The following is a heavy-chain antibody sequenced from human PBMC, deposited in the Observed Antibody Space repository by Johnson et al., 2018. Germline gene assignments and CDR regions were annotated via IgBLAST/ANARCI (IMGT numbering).Heavy chain of an antibody. CDR1: GFTFSSYG. V-gene: IGHV3-NL1*01. Sequence: QVQLVQSGGGVVQPGRSLRLSCAASGFTFSSYGMHWVRQAPGKGLEWVSVIYSGGSTYYADSVKGRFTISRDNSTNTLYLQMNSLGAEDTAVYYCARGMYDSYAGLWGQGTMVTVSS. CDR2: IYSGGST. J-gene: IGHJ3*01. CDR3: ARGMYDSYAGL. D-gene: IGHD3-3*01.